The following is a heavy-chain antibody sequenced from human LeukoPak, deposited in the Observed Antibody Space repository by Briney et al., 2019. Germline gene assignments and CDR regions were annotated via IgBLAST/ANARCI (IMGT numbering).Heavy chain of an antibody. CDR3: ARGHYYGSVYYGMDV. D-gene: IGHD3-10*01. Sequence: SETLSLTCTVSGGSISSYYWSWIRQPPGKGPEWIGYIYYSGGTNYNPSLNSRVTISIDTSKNQFSLKLSSVTAADTAVYYCARGHYYGSVYYGMDVWGQGTTVTVSS. V-gene: IGHV4-59*08. CDR2: IYYSGGT. CDR1: GGSISSYY. J-gene: IGHJ6*02.